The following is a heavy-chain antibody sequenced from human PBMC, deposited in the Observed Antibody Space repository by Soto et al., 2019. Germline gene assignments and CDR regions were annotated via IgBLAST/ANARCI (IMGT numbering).Heavy chain of an antibody. CDR1: GFSFSSFA. Sequence: GGSLRLSCEASGFSFSSFAMHWVRQAPGRGLEWVSSISDDGASIYYADSLKGRFTISRDTAKNSLSLQMNNLRAEDTAVYYCARENSVQAWLHHFDHWGLGTLVTVSS. CDR2: ISDDGASI. D-gene: IGHD5-18*01. V-gene: IGHV3-48*03. J-gene: IGHJ4*02. CDR3: ARENSVQAWLHHFDH.